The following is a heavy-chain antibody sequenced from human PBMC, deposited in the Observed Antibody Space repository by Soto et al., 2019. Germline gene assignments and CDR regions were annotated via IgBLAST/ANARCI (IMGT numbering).Heavy chain of an antibody. CDR3: SRRGSGSYCDY. Sequence: EVQLLESGGGLVQPGWSLRLSCAASGFTFSSYAMRWVRQAPGKGLEWVSAISGSGGSTYYADSVKGRFTISRDNSKNTLYLQMNSLRAEDTDVYYGSRRGSGSYCDYWGQGTLVTVSS. CDR2: ISGSGGST. V-gene: IGHV3-23*01. CDR1: GFTFSSYA. J-gene: IGHJ4*02. D-gene: IGHD1-26*01.